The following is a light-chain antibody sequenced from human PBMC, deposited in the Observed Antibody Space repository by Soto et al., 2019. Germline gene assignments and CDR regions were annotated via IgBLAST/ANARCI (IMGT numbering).Light chain of an antibody. V-gene: IGLV2-14*01. Sequence: QSVLTQPASVSGSPGQSITISCTGTSSDVGNYKYVSWYQQHPGKAPKLMIYEVSNRPSGVSNRFSGSKSGNTASLTISGLQAEHETDYDCFSYTSSGTYVFGTGTKVTVL. J-gene: IGLJ1*01. CDR3: FSYTSSGTYV. CDR1: SSDVGNYKY. CDR2: EVS.